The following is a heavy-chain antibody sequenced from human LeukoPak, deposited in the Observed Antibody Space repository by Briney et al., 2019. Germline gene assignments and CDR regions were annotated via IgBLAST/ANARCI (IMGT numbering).Heavy chain of an antibody. V-gene: IGHV3-11*01. J-gene: IGHJ4*02. D-gene: IGHD3-22*01. CDR1: GFTISDYY. CDR2: ISSSGSTI. Sequence: GGSLRLSCAASGFTISDYYMNWIRQAPGKGLEWVSYISSSGSTIYYADSVKGRFTISRDTSKNTLYLQMNSPRAEDTAVYYCAKDMYYDSSGPVFDYWGQGTLVTVSS. CDR3: AKDMYYDSSGPVFDY.